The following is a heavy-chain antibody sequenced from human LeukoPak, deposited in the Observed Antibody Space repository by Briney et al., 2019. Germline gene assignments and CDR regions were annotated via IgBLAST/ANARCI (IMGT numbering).Heavy chain of an antibody. D-gene: IGHD5-12*01. V-gene: IGHV4-4*07. Sequence: SETLSLTCTVSGGSISSYYWSWIRQPAGKGLEWIGRIYTSGSTNYNPSLKSRVTMSIDTSKNQFSLKLSSVTAADTAVYYCARGPRGYSGYPPFDYWGQGTLVTVSS. CDR3: ARGPRGYSGYPPFDY. CDR1: GGSISSYY. CDR2: IYTSGST. J-gene: IGHJ4*02.